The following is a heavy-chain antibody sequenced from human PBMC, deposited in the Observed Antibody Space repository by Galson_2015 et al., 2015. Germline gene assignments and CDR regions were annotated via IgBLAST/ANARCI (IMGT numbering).Heavy chain of an antibody. CDR1: GFTFSSYA. Sequence: LRLSCAASGFTFSSYAMSWVRQAPGKGLEWVSAISGSGGSTYYADSVKGRFTISRDNSKNTLYLQMNSLRAEDTAVYYCAKRAYCSGGSCYSDVVYWGQGTLVTVSS. D-gene: IGHD2-15*01. CDR2: ISGSGGST. V-gene: IGHV3-23*01. CDR3: AKRAYCSGGSCYSDVVY. J-gene: IGHJ4*02.